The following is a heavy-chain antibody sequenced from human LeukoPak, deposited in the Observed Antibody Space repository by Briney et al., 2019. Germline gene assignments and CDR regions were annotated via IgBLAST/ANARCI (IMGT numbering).Heavy chain of an antibody. CDR3: ARIEDYGGNSVNY. CDR2: IYYSGST. Sequence: KASETLSLTCTVSGGSISSYYWSWIRQPPGKGLEWIGYIYYSGSTNYNPSLKSRVTISVDTSKNQFSLKLSPVTAADTAVYYCARIEDYGGNSVNYWGQGTLVTVSS. CDR1: GGSISSYY. J-gene: IGHJ4*02. D-gene: IGHD4-23*01. V-gene: IGHV4-59*01.